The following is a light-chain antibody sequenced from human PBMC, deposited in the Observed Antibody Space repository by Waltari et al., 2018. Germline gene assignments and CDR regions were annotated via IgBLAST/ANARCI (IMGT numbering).Light chain of an antibody. CDR1: SSDIGGYSY. J-gene: IGLJ6*01. CDR2: EVS. V-gene: IGLV2-11*01. Sequence: QAALTLPRTVSGSPRQSVTIPCTGTSSDIGGYSYVYCYQQQPGTAPKLMIYEVSKRPSGVSVRFSGSKSGNTASLTISGLQAEDEADYYCCSYGGTYNVFGSGTKLTVL. CDR3: CSYGGTYNV.